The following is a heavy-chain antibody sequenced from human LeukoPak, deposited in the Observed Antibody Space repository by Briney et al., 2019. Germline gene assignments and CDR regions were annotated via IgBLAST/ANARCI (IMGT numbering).Heavy chain of an antibody. J-gene: IGHJ4*02. CDR3: ARDSSGYDY. V-gene: IGHV3-7*01. D-gene: IGHD6-19*01. CDR1: GFSFSNYW. CDR2: IKEDGSET. Sequence: GGSLRLSFAASGFSFSNYWMSWFRQAPGKGLEWVANIKEDGSETYHVDSVKGRFTISRDNANNSLHLQMNSLRAEDTAVYYCARDSSGYDYWGQGTLVTVFS.